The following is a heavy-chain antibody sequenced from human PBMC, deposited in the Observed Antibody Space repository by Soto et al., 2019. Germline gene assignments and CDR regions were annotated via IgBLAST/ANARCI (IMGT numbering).Heavy chain of an antibody. CDR3: ARGSYYSGWV. Sequence: LSLTCAISGDSVSSTSAAWSWIRQSPSRGLEWLGRTYYRSKWYSDYAVSVKSRITINPDTSKNQSSLQLNSVTPEDTAVYYCARGSYYSGWVWGQGTLVTVSS. CDR1: GDSVSSTSAA. J-gene: IGHJ4*02. D-gene: IGHD6-19*01. CDR2: TYYRSKWYS. V-gene: IGHV6-1*01.